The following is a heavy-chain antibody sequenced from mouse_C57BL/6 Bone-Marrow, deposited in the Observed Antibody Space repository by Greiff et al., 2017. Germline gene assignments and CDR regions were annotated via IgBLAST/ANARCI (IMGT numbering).Heavy chain of an antibody. V-gene: IGHV14-2*01. Sequence: EVKLKESGAELVKPGASVKLSCTASGFNIKDYYIHWVKQRTEQGLEWLGRIDTEDGETKYAPKFQDKAPITADKSAKSAYLQLSSLTSEDTAVYYCTSSLIYYGTNYWGQGTTLTVSS. D-gene: IGHD1-1*01. J-gene: IGHJ2*01. CDR1: GFNIKDYY. CDR3: TSSLIYYGTNY. CDR2: IDTEDGET.